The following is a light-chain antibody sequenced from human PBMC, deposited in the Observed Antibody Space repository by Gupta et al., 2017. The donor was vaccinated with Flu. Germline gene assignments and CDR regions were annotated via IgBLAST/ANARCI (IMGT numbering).Light chain of an antibody. CDR1: QSISSY. J-gene: IGKJ3*01. V-gene: IGKV1-39*01. Sequence: PSSLSASVGDRVTITCRASQSISSYLNWYQQKPGKAPKLLIYAASSLQSGVPSRFSGSGSGTDFTLTISSLQPEDFATYYCQQSYSTPCTFGPGTKVDIK. CDR2: AAS. CDR3: QQSYSTPCT.